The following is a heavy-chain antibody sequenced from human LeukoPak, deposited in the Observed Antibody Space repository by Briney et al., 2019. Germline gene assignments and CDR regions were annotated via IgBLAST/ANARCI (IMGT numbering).Heavy chain of an antibody. CDR1: GGSISSSNW. D-gene: IGHD4-17*01. CDR2: IYYSGST. J-gene: IGHJ1*01. Sequence: PSETLSLTCAVSGGSISSSNWWSWIRQPPGKGLEWIGSIYYSGSTYYNPSLKSRVTISVDTSKNQFSLKLSSVTAADTAVYYCAGGFGDAEYFQHWGQGTLVTVSS. CDR3: AGGFGDAEYFQH. V-gene: IGHV4-4*02.